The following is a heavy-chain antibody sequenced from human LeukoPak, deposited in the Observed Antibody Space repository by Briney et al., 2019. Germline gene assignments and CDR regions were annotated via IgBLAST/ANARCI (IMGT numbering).Heavy chain of an antibody. CDR3: ARDTVTTISNWFDP. CDR1: GYTFTSYG. CDR2: ISAYNGNT. Sequence: ASVKVSCKASGYTFTSYGISWVRQAPGQGLEWMGWISAYNGNTNYAQKLQGRVTMTTDTSTSTAYMELRSLRSDDTAVHYCARDTVTTISNWFDPWGQGTLVTVSS. J-gene: IGHJ5*02. V-gene: IGHV1-18*01. D-gene: IGHD4-11*01.